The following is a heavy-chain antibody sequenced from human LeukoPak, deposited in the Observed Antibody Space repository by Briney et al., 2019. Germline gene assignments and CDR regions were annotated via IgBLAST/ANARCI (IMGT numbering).Heavy chain of an antibody. CDR3: ARFSHYYDSSGYPVDY. J-gene: IGHJ4*02. D-gene: IGHD3-22*01. CDR1: GFTFSSYW. CDR2: IKQDGSEK. Sequence: GGSLRLSCAASGFTFSSYWMSWVRQAPGKGLEWVANIKQDGSEKYYVDSVKGRFTISRDNAKNSLYLQMNSLRAEDTAVYYCARFSHYYDSSGYPVDYWGQRTLVTVSS. V-gene: IGHV3-7*01.